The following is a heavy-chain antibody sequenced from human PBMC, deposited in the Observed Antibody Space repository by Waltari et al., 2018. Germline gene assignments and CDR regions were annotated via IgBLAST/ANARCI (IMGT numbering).Heavy chain of an antibody. D-gene: IGHD3-10*02. CDR1: GFTFSDSY. V-gene: IGHV3-11*01. CDR2: ISDSGSSP. Sequence: QVQLVESGGGLVKPGGSLRRSCAASGFTFSDSYMSWIRQAPGKGMEWLAYISDSGSSPYCADSVKGRFTLSRDHAKNSVYLQVNSLRVEDTAVYYCARSVRSPGDWGQGTLVTVSS. J-gene: IGHJ4*02. CDR3: ARSVRSPGD.